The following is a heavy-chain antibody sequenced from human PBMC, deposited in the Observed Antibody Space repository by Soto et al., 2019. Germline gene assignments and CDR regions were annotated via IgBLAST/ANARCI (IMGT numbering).Heavy chain of an antibody. J-gene: IGHJ4*02. CDR3: ASHLEYSSTFDY. V-gene: IGHV4-4*02. Sequence: QVQLQESGPGLVKPSGTLSLTCAVSGGSISSSNWWSWVRQPPGKGLEWIGEIYHSGSTYYNPSLKSRVTISVDTSKNQFSLKLSSVTAADTAVYYCASHLEYSSTFDYWGQGTLVTVSS. D-gene: IGHD6-6*01. CDR1: GGSISSSNW. CDR2: IYHSGST.